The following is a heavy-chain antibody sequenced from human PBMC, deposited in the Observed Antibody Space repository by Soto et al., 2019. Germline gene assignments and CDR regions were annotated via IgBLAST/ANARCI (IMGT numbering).Heavy chain of an antibody. CDR2: IRSSSSTI. Sequence: GGSLRLSCAASGFAFSSYAMSWVRQAPGKGLEWVSCIRSSSSTIYYADSVKGRFTISRDNAMDELYLQMNSLRDEDTAVYYCVREIATAFDYWGQGILVTVSS. J-gene: IGHJ4*02. V-gene: IGHV3-48*02. CDR1: GFAFSSYA. CDR3: VREIATAFDY. D-gene: IGHD2-21*02.